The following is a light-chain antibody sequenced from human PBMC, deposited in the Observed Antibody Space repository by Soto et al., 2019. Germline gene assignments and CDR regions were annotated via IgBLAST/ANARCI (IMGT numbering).Light chain of an antibody. V-gene: IGKV3-15*01. J-gene: IGKJ1*01. CDR2: GAS. Sequence: EIGMTQSPPPLSVSPGERATLSCRASQSLRSSLAWYQQKPGQAPRLLIYGASTRATGIPARFSGSGSGTEFTLTISSLQSEDFAVYFCQQYNIWPQTFGQGTKVDIK. CDR3: QQYNIWPQT. CDR1: QSLRSS.